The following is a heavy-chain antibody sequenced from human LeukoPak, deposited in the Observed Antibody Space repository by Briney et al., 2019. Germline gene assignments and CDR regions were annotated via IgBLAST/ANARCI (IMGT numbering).Heavy chain of an antibody. J-gene: IGHJ4*02. CDR2: ISGSGGST. V-gene: IGHV3-23*01. CDR1: GFTFSSYA. Sequence: GGSLRLSCAASGFTFSSYAMSWVRQAPGKGLEWVSAISGSGGSTYYADSVKGRFTISRDNSKNTLYLQMNSLRAEDTALYYCAKRFHPYYLCSGSLGFDYWGQGTLVTVSS. D-gene: IGHD3-10*02. CDR3: AKRFHPYYLCSGSLGFDY.